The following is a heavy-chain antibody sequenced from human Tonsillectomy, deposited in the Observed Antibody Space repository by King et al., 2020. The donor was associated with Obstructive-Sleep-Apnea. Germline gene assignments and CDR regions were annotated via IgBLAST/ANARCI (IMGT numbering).Heavy chain of an antibody. CDR2: ISNRGTT. D-gene: IGHD3-10*01. V-gene: IGHV4-59*08. Sequence: VQLQESGPGLVKPSETLSLTCTVSGGSISSYYWSWIRQPPGKGLEWIGYISNRGTTNNNPSLKSRGTISVDTAKNQFSLKLNSVTAADTAVYYCARHASGCQWFGESLYPNNWFDPWGQGTLVTVSS. CDR3: ARHASGCQWFGESLYPNNWFDP. CDR1: GGSISSYY. J-gene: IGHJ5*02.